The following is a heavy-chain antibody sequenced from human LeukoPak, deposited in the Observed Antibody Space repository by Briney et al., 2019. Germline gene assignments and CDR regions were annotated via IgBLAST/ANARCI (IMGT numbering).Heavy chain of an antibody. CDR1: GFTFRDYY. J-gene: IGHJ5*02. V-gene: IGHV3-11*04. Sequence: GGSLRLSCTASGFTFRDYYVTWIRQAPGKGLEWVSYIRSTGSSTAYADSVKGRFSISRDNAKNSLYLQMNGLRVEDTAIYYCARVYYASWSGQPLSQHWLDPWGQGTLVTVSS. CDR2: IRSTGSST. CDR3: ARVYYASWSGQPLSQHWLDP. D-gene: IGHD3-3*01.